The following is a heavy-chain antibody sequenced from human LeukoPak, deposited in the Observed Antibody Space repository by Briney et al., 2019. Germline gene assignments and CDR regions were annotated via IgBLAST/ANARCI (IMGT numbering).Heavy chain of an antibody. CDR2: IYTSGST. D-gene: IGHD2-21*01. J-gene: IGHJ2*01. Sequence: PSETLSLTCTVSGGSISSGSYYWSWIRQPAGKGLEWIGRIYTSGSTNYNPSLKSRVTISVDTSKNQFSLKLSSVTAADTAVYYCARSTYCGGDCYYLGDWYFDLWGQGTLVTVSS. V-gene: IGHV4-61*02. CDR3: ARSTYCGGDCYYLGDWYFDL. CDR1: GGSISSGSYY.